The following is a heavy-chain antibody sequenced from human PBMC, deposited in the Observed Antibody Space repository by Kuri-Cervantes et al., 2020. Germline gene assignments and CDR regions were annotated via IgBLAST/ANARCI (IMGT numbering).Heavy chain of an antibody. V-gene: IGHV3-21*01. Sequence: GESLKISCAASGFTFSSYSMNWVRQAPGKGLEWVSSISSSSSYIYYADSVEGRFTISRDNSKNRLYLQMNSLRAGDTAVYYCAKDGFCSGGGCHANHFDLWGQGTLVTVSS. J-gene: IGHJ4*02. CDR1: GFTFSSYS. D-gene: IGHD2-15*01. CDR2: ISSSSSYI. CDR3: AKDGFCSGGGCHANHFDL.